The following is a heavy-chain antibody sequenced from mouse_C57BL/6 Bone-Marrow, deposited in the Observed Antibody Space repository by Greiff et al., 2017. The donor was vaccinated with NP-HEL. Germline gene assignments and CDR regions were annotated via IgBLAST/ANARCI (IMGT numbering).Heavy chain of an antibody. V-gene: IGHV3-6*01. CDR1: GYSITSGYY. D-gene: IGHD2-4*01. CDR2: ISYDGSN. CDR3: ASVYDYDEGYFDY. J-gene: IGHJ2*01. Sequence: ESGPGLVKPSQSLSLTCSVTGYSITSGYYWNWIRQFPGNKLEWMGYISYDGSNNYNPSLKNRISITRDTSKNQFFLKLNSVTTEDTATYYCASVYDYDEGYFDYWGQGTTLTVSS.